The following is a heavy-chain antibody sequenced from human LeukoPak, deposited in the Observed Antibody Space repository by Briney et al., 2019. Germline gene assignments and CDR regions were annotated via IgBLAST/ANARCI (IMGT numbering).Heavy chain of an antibody. CDR3: ARDGDSSGWSGYHYYGMDV. J-gene: IGHJ6*02. Sequence: ASVKVSCKASGYTFTSYAMHWVRQAPGQRLEWMGWINAGNGNTKYSQKFQGRVTITRDTSASTAYMELSSLRSEDTAVYYCARDGDSSGWSGYHYYGMDVWGQGTTVTVSS. CDR1: GYTFTSYA. D-gene: IGHD6-19*01. CDR2: INAGNGNT. V-gene: IGHV1-3*01.